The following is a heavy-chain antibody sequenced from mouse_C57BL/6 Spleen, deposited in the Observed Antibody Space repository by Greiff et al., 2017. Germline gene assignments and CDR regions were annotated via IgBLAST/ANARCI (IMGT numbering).Heavy chain of an antibody. D-gene: IGHD1-1*01. CDR2: INPNNGGT. J-gene: IGHJ4*01. CDR1: GYTFTDYY. Sequence: VQLQQSGPELVKPGASVKISCKASGYTFTDYYMNWVKQSHGKSLEWIGDINPNNGGTSYNQKFKGKATLTVDKSSSTAYMELRSLTSEDSAVYYCARSILLRYSKAMDYWGQGTSVTVSS. V-gene: IGHV1-26*01. CDR3: ARSILLRYSKAMDY.